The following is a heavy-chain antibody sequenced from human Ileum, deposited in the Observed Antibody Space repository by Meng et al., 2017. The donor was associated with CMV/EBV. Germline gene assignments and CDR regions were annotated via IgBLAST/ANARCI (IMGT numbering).Heavy chain of an antibody. Sequence: QVRLVQPGAESEQLVASVNVSCKASGYSFTDYYIHWLRRAPGQGLEWMGWINPNSGDTNYAQTFQDRVTVTRDTSINTVYMDFRGLTSDDTAMYYCVRGANYASYRVDYWGQGTLVTVSS. CDR2: INPNSGDT. CDR3: VRGANYASYRVDY. CDR1: GYSFTDYY. V-gene: IGHV1-2*02. D-gene: IGHD2-2*01. J-gene: IGHJ4*02.